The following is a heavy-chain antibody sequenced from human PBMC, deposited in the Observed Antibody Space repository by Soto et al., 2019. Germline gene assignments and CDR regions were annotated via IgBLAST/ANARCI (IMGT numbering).Heavy chain of an antibody. J-gene: IGHJ4*02. D-gene: IGHD3-22*01. Sequence: QVQLVQSGAEVRKPGSSVRVSCKASGGSFNRHTISWVRQAPGQGLEWMGGIIPIFGTANYAQKFQGRVTITADESTSTAYMELSSLRSEDTAVYYCARGGYDSSGPDYWGQGTLVTVSS. V-gene: IGHV1-69*01. CDR2: IIPIFGTA. CDR1: GGSFNRHT. CDR3: ARGGYDSSGPDY.